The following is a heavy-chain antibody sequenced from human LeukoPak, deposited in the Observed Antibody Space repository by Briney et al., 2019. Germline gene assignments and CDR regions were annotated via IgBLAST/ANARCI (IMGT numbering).Heavy chain of an antibody. CDR1: GGSISSYY. V-gene: IGHV4-4*07. CDR3: ARGPRFGELLWHWFDP. D-gene: IGHD3-10*01. CDR2: IYTSGST. J-gene: IGHJ5*02. Sequence: KPSETLSLTCTVSGGSISSYYWSWIRQPAGKGLEWIGRIYTSGSTNYNPPLKSRVTISEDTSKNQFSLKLRSVTAADTAVYYCARGPRFGELLWHWFDPWGQGTLVTVSS.